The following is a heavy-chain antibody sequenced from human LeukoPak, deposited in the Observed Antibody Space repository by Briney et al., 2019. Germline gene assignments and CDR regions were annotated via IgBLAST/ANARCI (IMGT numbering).Heavy chain of an antibody. Sequence: SETLSLTCAVSGYSISNGDYWGWIRQPPGKGLEWIGSIYDSGSTYYNPSLKSRVTISADTSKNQFSLKLSSVTVADTAFYYCARKYSSSPYYFDCWGQGTLVTVSS. CDR1: GYSISNGDY. CDR3: ARKYSSSPYYFDC. CDR2: IYDSGST. V-gene: IGHV4-38-2*01. J-gene: IGHJ4*02. D-gene: IGHD6-13*01.